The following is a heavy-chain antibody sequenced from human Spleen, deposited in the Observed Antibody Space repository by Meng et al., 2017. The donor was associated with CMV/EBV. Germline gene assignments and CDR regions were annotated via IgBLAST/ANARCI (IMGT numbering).Heavy chain of an antibody. J-gene: IGHJ6*02. CDR2: IYSGGST. CDR3: ARNFGGDLNYYYYGMDV. CDR1: GFTVSSNY. Sequence: GGSLRLSCAASGFTVSSNYMSWVRQAPGKGLEWVSVIYSGGSTYYADSVKGRFTVSRDYSKNTVYLQMNSLGAEDTAVYYCARNFGGDLNYYYYGMDVWGQGTTVTVSS. V-gene: IGHV3-53*01. D-gene: IGHD3-10*01.